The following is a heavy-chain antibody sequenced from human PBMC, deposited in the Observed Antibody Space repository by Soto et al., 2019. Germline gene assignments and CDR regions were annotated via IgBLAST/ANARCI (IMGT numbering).Heavy chain of an antibody. J-gene: IGHJ4*02. D-gene: IGHD1-26*01. Sequence: EVQLLESGGGLVQPGGSLRLSCAASGFTFSSYAMSWVRQAPGKGLEWVSAISGSGGSTYYADSVKGRFTISRDNAKNTLYVQMSSLRAEDTSVYYCAKDHTVGSGSFDYWGQGTLVTLSS. CDR1: GFTFSSYA. V-gene: IGHV3-23*01. CDR2: ISGSGGST. CDR3: AKDHTVGSGSFDY.